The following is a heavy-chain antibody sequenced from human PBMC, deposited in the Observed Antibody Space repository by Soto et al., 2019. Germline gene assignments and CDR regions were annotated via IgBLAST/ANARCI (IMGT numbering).Heavy chain of an antibody. D-gene: IGHD3-22*01. V-gene: IGHV4-31*03. CDR1: GGSISSGGYY. J-gene: IGHJ4*02. CDR3: ARVAMIVERYYFDY. Sequence: QVQLQESGPGLVKPSQTLSLTCTVSGGSISSGGYYWSWIRQHPGKGLEWIGYIYYSGSTYYNPSLKSRVTMSLDTSKNQFSLKLSPVTAADTAVYYCARVAMIVERYYFDYWGQGTLVTVSS. CDR2: IYYSGST.